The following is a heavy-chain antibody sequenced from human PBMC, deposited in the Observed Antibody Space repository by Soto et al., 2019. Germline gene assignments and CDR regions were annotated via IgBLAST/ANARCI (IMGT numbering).Heavy chain of an antibody. V-gene: IGHV3-23*01. J-gene: IGHJ4*01. CDR1: GFTFSSYA. CDR3: AKDQQDCYDSIGYYRTFDY. Sequence: GGSLRLSCAASGFTFSSYAMSWVRQAPGKGLEWVSAISGSGGSTYYADSVKGRFTISRDNSKNTLYLQMNSLRAEDTAVYYCAKDQQDCYDSIGYYRTFDYWGQGTLVTVSS. D-gene: IGHD3-22*01. CDR2: ISGSGGST.